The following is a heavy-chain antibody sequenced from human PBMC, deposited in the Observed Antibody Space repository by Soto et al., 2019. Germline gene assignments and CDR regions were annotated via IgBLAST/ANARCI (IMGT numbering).Heavy chain of an antibody. CDR2: IYYSGST. Sequence: SETLSLTCTVSGGSISSYYWSWIRQPPGKGLEWIGYIYYSGSTNYNPSLKSRVTISVDTSKNQFSLKLSSVTAADTAVYYCARGIYSSSWYYYYGMDVWGQGTTVTVSS. D-gene: IGHD6-13*01. J-gene: IGHJ6*02. V-gene: IGHV4-59*01. CDR1: GGSISSYY. CDR3: ARGIYSSSWYYYYGMDV.